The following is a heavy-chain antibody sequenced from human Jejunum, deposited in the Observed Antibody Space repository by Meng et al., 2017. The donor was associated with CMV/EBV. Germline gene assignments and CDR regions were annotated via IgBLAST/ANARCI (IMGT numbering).Heavy chain of an antibody. CDR3: ARDRGRGSTWFWFFDL. CDR1: TLRPYW. D-gene: IGHD2/OR15-2a*01. V-gene: IGHV3-74*01. J-gene: IGHJ2*01. CDR2: MNSDGSST. Sequence: TLRPYWRQWVRQVPGKGLVLVARMNSDGSSTLYADSVKGRFTISRDYAKNTLYLQMNSLRDEDTAVYFSARDRGRGSTWFWFFDLWGRGTPVTVSS.